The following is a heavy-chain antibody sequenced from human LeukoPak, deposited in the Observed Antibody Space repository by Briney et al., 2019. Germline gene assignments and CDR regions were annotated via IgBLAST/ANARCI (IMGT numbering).Heavy chain of an antibody. CDR1: GFTFSSYS. J-gene: IGHJ2*01. D-gene: IGHD3-16*01. V-gene: IGHV3-21*01. Sequence: GGSLRLSCAASGFTFSSYSMNWVRQAPGKGLEWVSSISSSSSYIYYADSVKGRFTTSRDNSKNTLYLEMNSLRYEDTALYYCAKEGAWGNWYFDLWGRGTLVTVSS. CDR3: AKEGAWGNWYFDL. CDR2: ISSSSSYI.